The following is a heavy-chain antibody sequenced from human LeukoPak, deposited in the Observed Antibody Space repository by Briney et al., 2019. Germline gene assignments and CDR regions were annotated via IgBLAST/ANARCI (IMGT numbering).Heavy chain of an antibody. CDR3: ARLLYDFWSGYSGDY. CDR2: IYTSGST. CDR1: GGSISSYY. J-gene: IGHJ4*02. V-gene: IGHV4-4*07. Sequence: SETLSLTCTVSGGSISSYYWSWIRQPAGKGLEWIGRIYTSGSTNYNPSLKSRVTMSVDTSKNQFSLKLSSVTAADTAVYYCARLLYDFWSGYSGDYWGQGTLVTVSS. D-gene: IGHD3-3*01.